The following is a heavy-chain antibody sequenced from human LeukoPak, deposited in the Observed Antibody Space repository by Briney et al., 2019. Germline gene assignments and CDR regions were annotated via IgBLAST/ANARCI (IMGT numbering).Heavy chain of an antibody. V-gene: IGHV4-34*01. J-gene: IGHJ4*02. Sequence: SETLSLTCAVYGGSFSGYYWSWIRQPPGKGLEWIGEINHSGSTNYNPSLKSRVTISVDTPKNQFSLKLSSVTAADTAVYYCARARTGEFDYWGQGTLVTVSS. CDR2: INHSGST. CDR1: GGSFSGYY. D-gene: IGHD7-27*01. CDR3: ARARTGEFDY.